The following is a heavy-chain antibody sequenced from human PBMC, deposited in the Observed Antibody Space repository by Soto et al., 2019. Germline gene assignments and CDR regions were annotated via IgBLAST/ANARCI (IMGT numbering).Heavy chain of an antibody. CDR1: GFTFSSYA. CDR3: ASSGNGAFDI. Sequence: EVQLLESGGGLVQPGGSLRLSCAASGFTFSSYAMSWVRQAPGRGLDWVSSLSPTGGSTYYADSVKGRFTISRDNAKNTLYLQMNSLRAEDTAVYYCASSGNGAFDIWGQGTMVTVSS. V-gene: IGHV3-23*01. D-gene: IGHD3-22*01. J-gene: IGHJ3*02. CDR2: LSPTGGST.